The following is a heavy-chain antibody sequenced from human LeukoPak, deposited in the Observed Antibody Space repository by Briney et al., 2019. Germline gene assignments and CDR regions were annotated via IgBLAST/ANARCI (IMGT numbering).Heavy chain of an antibody. Sequence: PGGSLRLCCAVSGFTFSSYGMHWVRQAPGKGLEWVAFIRYDGSNKYYADSVKGRFTISRDNSKNTLYLQMNSLRAEDTAVYYCAKDRTTVTTGGVDYWGQGTLVTVSS. D-gene: IGHD4-17*01. CDR3: AKDRTTVTTGGVDY. J-gene: IGHJ4*02. CDR2: IRYDGSNK. CDR1: GFTFSSYG. V-gene: IGHV3-30*02.